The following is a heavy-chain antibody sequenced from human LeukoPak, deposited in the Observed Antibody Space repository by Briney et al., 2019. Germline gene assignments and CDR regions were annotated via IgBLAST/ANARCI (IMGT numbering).Heavy chain of an antibody. J-gene: IGHJ6*02. D-gene: IGHD1-26*01. V-gene: IGHV3-21*01. CDR3: ARDKGPGATIAAPFYYYGMDV. Sequence: GGSLRLSCAASGFTFSSYSMNWVRQAPGKGLEWVSSISSSSSYIYYADSVKGRFTISRDNAKNSLYLQMNSLRAEDTAVYYCARDKGPGATIAAPFYYYGMDVWGQGTTVTVSS. CDR1: GFTFSSYS. CDR2: ISSSSSYI.